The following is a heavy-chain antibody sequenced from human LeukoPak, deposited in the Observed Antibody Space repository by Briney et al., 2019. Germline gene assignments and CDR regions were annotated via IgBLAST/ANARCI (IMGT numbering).Heavy chain of an antibody. Sequence: PGGSLRLSCAASGFTLRRYTMNWVRQAPGKGLEWVSSISSSTTYIYYADSVKGRFTISRDNAKNSLYLEMISLRAEDTAIYYCARGPYYNFWSGQDYWGQGILVSVSS. CDR2: ISSSTTYI. D-gene: IGHD3-3*01. CDR1: GFTLRRYT. V-gene: IGHV3-21*01. J-gene: IGHJ4*02. CDR3: ARGPYYNFWSGQDY.